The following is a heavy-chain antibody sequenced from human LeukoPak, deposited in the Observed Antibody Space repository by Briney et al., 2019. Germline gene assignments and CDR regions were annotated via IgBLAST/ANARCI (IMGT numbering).Heavy chain of an antibody. CDR3: ARSSADAFDI. CDR2: IIPILGIA. CDR1: GYTFTSYG. J-gene: IGHJ3*02. Sequence: ASVKVSCKASGYTFTSYGISWVRQAPGQGLEWMGRIIPILGIANYAQNFQGRVTIIADKSTSTAYMELSSLRSEDTAVYYCARSSADAFDIWGQGTMVTVSS. V-gene: IGHV1-69*04.